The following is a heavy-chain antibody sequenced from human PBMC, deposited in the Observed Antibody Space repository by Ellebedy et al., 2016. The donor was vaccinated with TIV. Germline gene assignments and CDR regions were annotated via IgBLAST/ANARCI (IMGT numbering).Heavy chain of an antibody. Sequence: ASVKVSCKASGYTFTSYYMHWVRQAPGQGLEWMGIINPSGGSTNYAQKFQDRVSMTRDTSTNTVYMELSSLRSEDTAVYYCARDYEYCGGDCYSGYWGQGTLVTVSS. D-gene: IGHD2-21*02. CDR3: ARDYEYCGGDCYSGY. CDR2: INPSGGST. CDR1: GYTFTSYY. J-gene: IGHJ1*01. V-gene: IGHV1-46*01.